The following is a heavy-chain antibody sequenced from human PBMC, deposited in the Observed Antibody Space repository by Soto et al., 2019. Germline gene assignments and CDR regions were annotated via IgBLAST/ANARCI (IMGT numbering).Heavy chain of an antibody. Sequence: GESLKISGNGSGYSFTSYGISWVRQMPGKCLEWMGRIDPSDSYTNYSPSFQGHVTISADKSISTAYLQWSSLKASDTAMYYCARLTVTTSGMDVWGQGTTVTVSS. CDR2: IDPSDSYT. J-gene: IGHJ6*02. CDR3: ARLTVTTSGMDV. V-gene: IGHV5-10-1*01. D-gene: IGHD4-17*01. CDR1: GYSFTSYG.